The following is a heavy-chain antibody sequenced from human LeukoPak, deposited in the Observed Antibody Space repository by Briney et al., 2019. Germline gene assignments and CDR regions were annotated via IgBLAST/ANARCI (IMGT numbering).Heavy chain of an antibody. J-gene: IGHJ5*01. D-gene: IGHD3-10*02. CDR3: ARDRVATIFTYHPMFDS. V-gene: IGHV3-21*01. CDR2: ISSSSSYI. Sequence: GGSLRLSCAASGFTFSSYSMNWVRQAPGKGLEWVSSISSSSSYIYYADSVKGRFTISRDNSENTLHLQMSSLRAEDTAVYYCARDRVATIFTYHPMFDSWGPGTLVTVSS. CDR1: GFTFSSYS.